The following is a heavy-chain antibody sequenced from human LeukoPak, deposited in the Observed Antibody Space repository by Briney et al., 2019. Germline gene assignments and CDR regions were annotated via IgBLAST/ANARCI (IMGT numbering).Heavy chain of an antibody. CDR1: GGTFSSYA. V-gene: IGHV1-69*01. J-gene: IGHJ4*02. CDR2: IIPIFGTA. D-gene: IGHD6-19*01. Sequence: SVTVSCTASGGTFSSYAISWVRQAPGQGLEWMGGIIPIFGTANYAQKFQGRVTITADESTSTAYMELSSLRSEDTAVYYCAREAVAGTGFDYWGQGTLVTVSS. CDR3: AREAVAGTGFDY.